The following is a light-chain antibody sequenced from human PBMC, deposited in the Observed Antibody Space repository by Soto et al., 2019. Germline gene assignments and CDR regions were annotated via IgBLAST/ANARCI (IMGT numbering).Light chain of an antibody. J-gene: IGKJ5*01. CDR1: QSLLQSDGKTY. CDR2: EVS. V-gene: IGKV2D-29*01. Sequence: DIVMTQTPLSLSVTPGRPASISCKSSQSLLQSDGKTYLFWLLQKPGQPPKLLIYEVSKRFSGVPDRFSGSGSGTEFTLKISRVEAEDVGVYHCMQTIQLPITFGQGTRLEIK. CDR3: MQTIQLPIT.